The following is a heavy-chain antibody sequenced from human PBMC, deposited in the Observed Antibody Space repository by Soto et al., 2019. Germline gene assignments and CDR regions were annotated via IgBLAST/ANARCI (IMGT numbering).Heavy chain of an antibody. D-gene: IGHD3-22*01. J-gene: IGHJ4*02. CDR2: ISYDGSNK. CDR3: AKSRAPWLPTEAFDY. Sequence: GGSLRLSCADSGFTFSSYGMHWVRQAPGKGLEWVAVISYDGSNKYYADSVKGRFTISRDNSKNTLYLQMNSLRAEDTAVYYCAKSRAPWLPTEAFDYWGQGTLVTVSS. CDR1: GFTFSSYG. V-gene: IGHV3-30*18.